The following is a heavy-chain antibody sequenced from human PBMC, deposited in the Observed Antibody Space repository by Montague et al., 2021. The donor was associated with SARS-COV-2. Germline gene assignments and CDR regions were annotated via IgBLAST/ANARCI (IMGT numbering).Heavy chain of an antibody. V-gene: IGHV4-39*01. D-gene: IGHD3-10*01. CDR1: GASINSYSYY. Sequence: SETLSLTCTVSGASINSYSYYRDWIRQPPGKGLEWIGSIDNSGSTSYISSLESRLTISEDTPKKQFSLRLTSVTAADTAMYYCARRQEYFGAGSYIFDVWGQGIMVTVSS. CDR3: ARRQEYFGAGSYIFDV. CDR2: IDNSGST. J-gene: IGHJ3*01.